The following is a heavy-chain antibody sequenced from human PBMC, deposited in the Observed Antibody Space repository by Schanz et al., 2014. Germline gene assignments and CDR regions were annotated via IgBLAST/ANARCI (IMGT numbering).Heavy chain of an antibody. V-gene: IGHV1-69*02. CDR2: IIPVLNIA. J-gene: IGHJ4*02. Sequence: QVQLVQSGAEVKKPGSSVKVSCKLSGGTFSRYTISWMRQAPGQGLEWMGKIIPVLNIATYAQRFQGRVSITADTSTNTAYMELSSLTSEDTAVHYCARGRGFYDYWGQGTLVTVSS. CDR3: ARGRGFYDY. CDR1: GGTFSRYT. D-gene: IGHD3-10*01.